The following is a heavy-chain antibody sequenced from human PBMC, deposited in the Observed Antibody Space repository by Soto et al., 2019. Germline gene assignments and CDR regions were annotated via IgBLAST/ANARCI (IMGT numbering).Heavy chain of an antibody. CDR3: AYASGYYSLDY. J-gene: IGHJ4*02. CDR2: ISYDGSNK. V-gene: IGHV3-30*03. Sequence: GGSLRLSCAASGFTFSSYGMHWVRQAPGKGLEWVAVISYDGSNKYYADSVKGRFTISRDNSKNTLYLQMNSLRADDTAVYYCAYASGYYSLDYWGKGTLVTVSS. CDR1: GFTFSSYG. D-gene: IGHD3-22*01.